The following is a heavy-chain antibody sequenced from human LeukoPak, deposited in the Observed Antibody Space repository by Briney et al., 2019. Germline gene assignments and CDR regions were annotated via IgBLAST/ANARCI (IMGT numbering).Heavy chain of an antibody. CDR3: ARSIVVVGSAFDI. CDR1: GGSISSGGYY. CDR2: IYYSGST. D-gene: IGHD2-15*01. J-gene: IGHJ3*02. Sequence: RPSQTLSLTCTVSGGSISSGGYYWSWIRQHPGKGLEWMGYIYYSGSTYYNPSLKSRVTISVDTSKNQFSLKLSSVTAADTAVYYCARSIVVVGSAFDIWGRGTIVTVSS. V-gene: IGHV4-31*03.